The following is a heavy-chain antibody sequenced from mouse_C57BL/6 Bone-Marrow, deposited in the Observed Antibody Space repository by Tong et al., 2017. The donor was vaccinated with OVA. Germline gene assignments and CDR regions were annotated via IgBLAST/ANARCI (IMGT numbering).Heavy chain of an antibody. CDR2: IYPGSSST. CDR1: GYTFTSYW. CDR3: TLFPRNIYYYGSSYSFAY. J-gene: IGHJ3*01. V-gene: IGHV1S61*01. D-gene: IGHD1-1*01. Sequence: QVQLQQPGAELVKTGASVKLSCKASGYTFTSYWINWVKQRPGQGLEWIGNIYPGSSSTNYNEKFKSKATLTVDTSSSTAYMQLSSLTSEDTAVYYCTLFPRNIYYYGSSYSFAYWGQGTLVTVSA.